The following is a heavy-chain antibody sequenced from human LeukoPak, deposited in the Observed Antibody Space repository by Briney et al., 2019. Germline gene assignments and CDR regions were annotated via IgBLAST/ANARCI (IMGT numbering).Heavy chain of an antibody. Sequence: SETLSLTCTVSGGSISSGGYYWSWIRQHPGKGLEWIGYIYYSGSTYYNPSLKSRVTISVDTSKNQFSLELSSVTAADTAVYYCARGPLRLGELSFDYWGQGTLVTVSS. CDR2: IYYSGST. J-gene: IGHJ4*02. CDR1: GGSISSGGYY. CDR3: ARGPLRLGELSFDY. D-gene: IGHD3-16*02. V-gene: IGHV4-31*03.